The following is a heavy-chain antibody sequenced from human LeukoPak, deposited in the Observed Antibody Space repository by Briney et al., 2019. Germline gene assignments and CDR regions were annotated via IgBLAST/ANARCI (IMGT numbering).Heavy chain of an antibody. J-gene: IGHJ5*02. Sequence: PGGSPRLSCAASGFTFSSYWMHWVRQAPGKGLVWVSRINSDGSGTSDADFMKGRFTISRDNAKNILYLQMNSLRAEDTAVYYCAKSDWFDPWGQGTLVTVSS. V-gene: IGHV3-74*01. CDR1: GFTFSSYW. CDR2: INSDGSGT. CDR3: AKSDWFDP.